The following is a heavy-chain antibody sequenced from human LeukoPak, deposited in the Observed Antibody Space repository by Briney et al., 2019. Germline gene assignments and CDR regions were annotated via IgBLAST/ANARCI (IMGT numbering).Heavy chain of an antibody. D-gene: IGHD7-27*01. CDR1: GGSFSSYY. CDR2: IYYSGST. J-gene: IGHJ4*02. V-gene: IGHV4-59*08. CDR3: ARGWGYFDS. Sequence: PPETLSLTCTVSGGSFSSYYLSWIRQPPGKGLEWIGYIYYSGSTNYSPSLKTRVTISVDTPKNQFSLKLSSVTAADTAVYYCARGWGYFDSWGQGTLVTVSS.